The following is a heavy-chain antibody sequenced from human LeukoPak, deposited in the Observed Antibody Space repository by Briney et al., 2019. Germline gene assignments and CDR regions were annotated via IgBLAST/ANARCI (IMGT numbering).Heavy chain of an antibody. Sequence: GGSLRLSCAASGFTVSSNYMSRVRQAPGKGLEWASLLYSGGNTYYADSAKGRFTISRDNSKNTLYLQMNSLRAEDTAVYYCATSYCSGGSCYPQYFQHWGQGTLVTVSS. D-gene: IGHD2-15*01. CDR1: GFTVSSNY. J-gene: IGHJ1*01. CDR2: LYSGGNT. CDR3: ATSYCSGGSCYPQYFQH. V-gene: IGHV3-66*02.